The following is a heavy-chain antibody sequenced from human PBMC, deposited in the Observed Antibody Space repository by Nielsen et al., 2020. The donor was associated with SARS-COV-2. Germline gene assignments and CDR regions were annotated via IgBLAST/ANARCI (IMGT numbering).Heavy chain of an antibody. CDR1: GFTFSRYS. J-gene: IGHJ4*02. CDR3: TRRDREIVVAPAGDFDY. Sequence: GVLKISCAASGFTFSRYSMNWVRQAPGKGLEWVSYISSSSTTIYYADSVQGRFTVSRDNAKNSLYLQMNSLRAEDTAVYYCTRRDREIVVAPAGDFDYWGQGTLVTVSS. CDR2: ISSSSTTI. D-gene: IGHD3-22*01. V-gene: IGHV3-48*01.